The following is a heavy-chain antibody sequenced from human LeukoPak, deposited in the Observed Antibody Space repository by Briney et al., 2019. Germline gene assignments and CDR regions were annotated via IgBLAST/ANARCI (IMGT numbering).Heavy chain of an antibody. CDR2: INPSGGST. CDR1: GYTFTSYY. Sequence: ASVKVSCKASGYTFTSYYMHWVRQAPGQGLEWMGLINPSGGSTSCAQKFQGRVTMTRDTSTSTVYMELSSLRSEDTAVYYCARDELWASSGWRYFDYWGQGTLVTVSS. CDR3: ARDELWASSGWRYFDY. D-gene: IGHD6-19*01. V-gene: IGHV1-46*01. J-gene: IGHJ4*02.